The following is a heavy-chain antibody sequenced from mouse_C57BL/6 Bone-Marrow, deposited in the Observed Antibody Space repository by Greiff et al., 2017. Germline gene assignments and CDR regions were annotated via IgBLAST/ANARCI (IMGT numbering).Heavy chain of an antibody. V-gene: IGHV1-5*01. CDR3: TKHYYGSRYAMDY. J-gene: IGHJ4*01. CDR1: GYTFTSYW. CDR2: IYPGNSDT. Sequence: VQLQQSGTVLARPGASVKMSCKTSGYTFTSYWMHWVKQRPGQGLEWIGAIYPGNSDTSYNQKFKGKAKLTAVTSACTAYMELSSLTNEDSAVYYCTKHYYGSRYAMDYWGQGTSVTVSS. D-gene: IGHD1-1*01.